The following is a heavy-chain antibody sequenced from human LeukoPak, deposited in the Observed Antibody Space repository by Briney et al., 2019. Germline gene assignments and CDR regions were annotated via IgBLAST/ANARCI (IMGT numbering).Heavy chain of an antibody. D-gene: IGHD3-3*01. CDR3: AKVPAVRITIFGVSFDF. CDR1: GFTFSSYA. CDR2: ISGSVGST. Sequence: GGSLRLSCAASGFTFSSYAMNWVRQAPGKGLEWVSAISGSVGSTYYADSVKGRFTISRDNSKNTLYLQMNSLRAEDTAVYYCAKVPAVRITIFGVSFDFWGQGTLVTVSS. J-gene: IGHJ4*02. V-gene: IGHV3-23*01.